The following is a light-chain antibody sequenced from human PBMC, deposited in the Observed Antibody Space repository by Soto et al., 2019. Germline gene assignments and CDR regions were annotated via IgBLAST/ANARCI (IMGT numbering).Light chain of an antibody. CDR2: KGS. CDR3: CSYPASITFYV. CDR1: NSDVGSYNL. Sequence: QSVLTQPASVSGSPGQSITLSCTGTNSDVGSYNLVSWYQQHPGKAPKLVIYKGSERPSGVSNRFSGSKSGNTASLTISGLQAEDDADYYCCSYPASITFYVFGTGTKVTVL. V-gene: IGLV2-23*01. J-gene: IGLJ1*01.